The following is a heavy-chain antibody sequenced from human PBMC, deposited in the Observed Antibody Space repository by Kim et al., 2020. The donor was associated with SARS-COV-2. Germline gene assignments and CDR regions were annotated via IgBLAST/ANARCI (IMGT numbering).Heavy chain of an antibody. D-gene: IGHD1-1*01. Sequence: SETLSLTCTVSGGSVSSGSYYWSWIRQPPGKGLEWIGYMFDSGSTNDNPSHKSRVTISVDTSENQFTLRLSCVTAADTAVYYCARRDFYNSDSWGQGTLGTVSS. CDR1: GGSVSSGSYY. V-gene: IGHV4-61*01. CDR2: MFDSGST. J-gene: IGHJ4*02. CDR3: ARRDFYNSDS.